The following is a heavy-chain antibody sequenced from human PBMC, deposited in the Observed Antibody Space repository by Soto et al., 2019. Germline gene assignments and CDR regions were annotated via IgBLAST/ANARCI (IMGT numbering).Heavy chain of an antibody. J-gene: IGHJ5*02. CDR3: AKIEMGWFAH. Sequence: GGSLRLSCTGSGFSFFSYAMSWVRQAPGKGLEWVSTISGSGGHTYYADSVKGRFVVSRDNDKNTVYLHMSSLTGEDTTVYFCAKIEMGWFAHWGQGTQVTVSS. D-gene: IGHD2-8*01. CDR2: ISGSGGHT. CDR1: GFSFFSYA. V-gene: IGHV3-23*01.